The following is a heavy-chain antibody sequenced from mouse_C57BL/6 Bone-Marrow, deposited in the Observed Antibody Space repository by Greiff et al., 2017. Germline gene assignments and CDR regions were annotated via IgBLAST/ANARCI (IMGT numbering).Heavy chain of an antibody. CDR3: TTSTVVAGYYAMDY. CDR1: GFNIKDDY. D-gene: IGHD1-1*01. CDR2: IDPENGDT. Sequence: LVESGAELVRPGASVKLSCTASGFNIKDDYMHWVKQRPEQGLEWIGWIDPENGDTEYASKFQGKATITADTSSNTAYLQLSSLTSEDTAVYYCTTSTVVAGYYAMDYWGQGTSVTVSS. J-gene: IGHJ4*01. V-gene: IGHV14-4*01.